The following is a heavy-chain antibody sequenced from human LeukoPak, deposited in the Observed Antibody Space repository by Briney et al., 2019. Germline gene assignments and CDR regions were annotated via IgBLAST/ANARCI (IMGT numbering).Heavy chain of an antibody. CDR1: GYTFTSYD. D-gene: IGHD6-19*01. CDR3: ARDLRRQWLVYYYYGMDV. CDR2: MNPNSGNT. V-gene: IGHV1-8*01. Sequence: GASVKVSCKASGYTFTSYDINWVRQATGQGLEWMGWMNPNSGNTGYAQKFQGRVTMTRNTSISTAYMELSSLRSEDTAVYYCARDLRRQWLVYYYYGMDVWGQGTTVTVSS. J-gene: IGHJ6*02.